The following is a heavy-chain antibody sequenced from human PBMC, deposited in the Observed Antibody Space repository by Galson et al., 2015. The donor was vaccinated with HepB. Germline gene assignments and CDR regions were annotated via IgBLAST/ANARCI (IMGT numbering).Heavy chain of an antibody. Sequence: SLRLSCATSGFTFSNYWMSWVRQAPGKGLEWVANIKEDGSEIHYVDSVKGRFTISRDNAKNFLYLHMSSLRAEDTAIYYCVRNLKYENSHYRPFEYWGQGTLVTVSS. V-gene: IGHV3-7*01. D-gene: IGHD3-22*01. CDR2: IKEDGSEI. CDR3: VRNLKYENSHYRPFEY. J-gene: IGHJ4*02. CDR1: GFTFSNYW.